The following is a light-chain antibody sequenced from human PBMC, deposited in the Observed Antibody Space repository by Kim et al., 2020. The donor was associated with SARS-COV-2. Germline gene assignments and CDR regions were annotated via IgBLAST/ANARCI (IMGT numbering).Light chain of an antibody. J-gene: IGLJ2*01. CDR1: SLRTYY. Sequence: SSELTQDPAVSVALGQTVRITCRGDSLRTYYATWYQQKPGQAPVLVIYGKNNRPPGIPDRFSVSSSGNTASLTITGAQAEDEADYYCNSRDSSDNHLVFGGGTQLTVL. CDR2: GKN. V-gene: IGLV3-19*01. CDR3: NSRDSSDNHLV.